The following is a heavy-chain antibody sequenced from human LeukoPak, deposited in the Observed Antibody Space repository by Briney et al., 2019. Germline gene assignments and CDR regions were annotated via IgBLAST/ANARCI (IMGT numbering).Heavy chain of an antibody. Sequence: GGSLRLSCAASGFTFGDCAMNWVRQAPGKGLEWVSSISSSSSYIYYADSVKGRFTISRDNAKNSLYLQMNSLRAEDTAVYYCARVGYSCSWYYYYYYMDVWGKGTTVTISS. V-gene: IGHV3-21*01. D-gene: IGHD6-13*01. CDR1: GFTFGDCA. CDR3: ARVGYSCSWYYYYYYMDV. CDR2: ISSSSSYI. J-gene: IGHJ6*03.